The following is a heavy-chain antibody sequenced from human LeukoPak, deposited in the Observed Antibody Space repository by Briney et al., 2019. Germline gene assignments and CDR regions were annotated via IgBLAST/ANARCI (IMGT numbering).Heavy chain of an antibody. CDR2: IYPGGTDT. CDR3: ASRKKGMATAGFDY. V-gene: IGHV5-51*01. Sequence: GESLKISCKGSGYSFTSYWIGWVRQMPGKGLEWMGIIYPGGTDTRYSPSFQGQVTISAEKSISTAYLQWSSLKASDTALYYCASRKKGMATAGFDYWGQGTLVTVSS. J-gene: IGHJ4*02. D-gene: IGHD5-24*01. CDR1: GYSFTSYW.